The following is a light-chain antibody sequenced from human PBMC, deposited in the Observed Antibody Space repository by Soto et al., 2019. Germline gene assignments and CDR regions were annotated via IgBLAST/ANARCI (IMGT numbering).Light chain of an antibody. V-gene: IGKV3D-15*01. CDR2: DAS. CDR3: QQYNNWPSWT. CDR1: QSVSSY. Sequence: EIVVTQSPATLSLSPGERATLSCRASQSVSSYLAWYQQKPGQAPRLLIYDASNRATGIPARFSGSGSGTEFTLTISSLQSEDFAVYYCQQYNNWPSWTFGQGTKV. J-gene: IGKJ1*01.